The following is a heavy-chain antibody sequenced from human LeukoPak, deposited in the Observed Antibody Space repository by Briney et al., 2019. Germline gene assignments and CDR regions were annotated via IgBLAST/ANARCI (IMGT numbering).Heavy chain of an antibody. V-gene: IGHV3-7*01. CDR1: GFTFSSYW. CDR3: ARARVATKQTYSSSWYLWYFDY. J-gene: IGHJ4*02. CDR2: ISQDGSEK. Sequence: GGSLRLSCAASGFTFSSYWMSWVRQAPGKGLEWVANISQDGSEKYYVDSVKGRFTISRDNAKNSLYLQMNSLRAEDTAVYYCARARVATKQTYSSSWYLWYFDYWGQGTLVTVSS. D-gene: IGHD6-13*01.